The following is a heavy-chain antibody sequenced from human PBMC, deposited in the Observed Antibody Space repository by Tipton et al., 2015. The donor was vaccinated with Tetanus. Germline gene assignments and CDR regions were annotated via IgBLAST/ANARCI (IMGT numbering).Heavy chain of an antibody. D-gene: IGHD3-22*01. V-gene: IGHV3-7*01. Sequence: SLRLSCAASGFIFSDHWMTWVRQAPGKGLEWVASIQPDGSEGHFVDSVKGRFTISRDNANNLLYLQMSSLRREDTAVYYCASGSGYYYDTSGYFSFDYWGQGTLVTVSS. CDR2: IQPDGSEG. J-gene: IGHJ4*02. CDR3: ASGSGYYYDTSGYFSFDY. CDR1: GFIFSDHW.